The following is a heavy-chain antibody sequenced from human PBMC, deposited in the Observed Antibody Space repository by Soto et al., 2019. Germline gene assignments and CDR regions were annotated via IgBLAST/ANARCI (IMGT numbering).Heavy chain of an antibody. CDR3: GRDWVWFGAHPIDN. CDR1: GFTFSNYG. D-gene: IGHD3-10*01. Sequence: QVQLVESGGGVVQPGRSLRLSCAASGFTFSNYGMHWVRQAPGKGLDWVAVISYDGSIEYYSEAVKGRFTMSRDNSENTVYLQMNSRRTEDTAVYFCGRDWVWFGAHPIDNWGQGTLVTVSS. CDR2: ISYDGSIE. V-gene: IGHV3-30*03. J-gene: IGHJ4*02.